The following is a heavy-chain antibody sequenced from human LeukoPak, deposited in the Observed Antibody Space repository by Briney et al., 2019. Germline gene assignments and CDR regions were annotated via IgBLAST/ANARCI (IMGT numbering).Heavy chain of an antibody. Sequence: GGSLRLSCAASGFTFSDYYMSWIRQAPGKGLEWVSYISGSGSHTTYADSVRGRFAISRDNAKNSLSLQVNSLRADDTAVYYCARVGSTVAAGTPDYWGQGTLVTVSS. CDR1: GFTFSDYY. J-gene: IGHJ4*02. V-gene: IGHV3-11*06. CDR2: ISGSGSHT. CDR3: ARVGSTVAAGTPDY. D-gene: IGHD6-13*01.